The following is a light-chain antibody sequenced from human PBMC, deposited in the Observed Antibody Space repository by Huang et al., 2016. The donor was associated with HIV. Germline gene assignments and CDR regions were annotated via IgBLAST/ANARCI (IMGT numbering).Light chain of an antibody. CDR1: RSVSTN. J-gene: IGKJ4*01. Sequence: EIVMTQSPATLSVSPGERVTLSCRANRSVSTNLAWYQQRPRQDPRLLIYGSSTRAPGIPARFSGSGSGTDFSLTISSLQSEDFALYYCHQYNNWLLSFGGGTRVDI. CDR3: HQYNNWLLS. V-gene: IGKV3-15*01. CDR2: GSS.